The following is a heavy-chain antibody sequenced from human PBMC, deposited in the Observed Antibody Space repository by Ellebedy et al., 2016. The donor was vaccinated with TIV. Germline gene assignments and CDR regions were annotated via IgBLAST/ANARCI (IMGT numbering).Heavy chain of an antibody. Sequence: AASVKVSCKASGGTFSSYAISWVRQAPGQGLEWIGGIIPIFGTANYAQKFQGRVTITADESTSTAYMELSSLRSEDTAVYYCARFGYHHYNMEYNWFDPWGQGTLVTVSS. CDR1: GGTFSSYA. CDR3: ARFGYHHYNMEYNWFDP. J-gene: IGHJ5*02. V-gene: IGHV1-69*13. CDR2: IIPIFGTA. D-gene: IGHD3-10*01.